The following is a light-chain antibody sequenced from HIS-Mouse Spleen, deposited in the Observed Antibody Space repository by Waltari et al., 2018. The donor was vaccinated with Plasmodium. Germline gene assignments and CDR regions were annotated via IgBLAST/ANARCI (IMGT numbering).Light chain of an antibody. CDR3: CSYAGSSTFVV. V-gene: IGLV2-23*03. CDR2: EGS. CDR1: SSDVGSYNL. Sequence: LTQPASVSGSPGQSITISCTGTSSDVGSYNLVSWYQQHPGKAPKLMIDEGSKRPSGVSHRFSGSKSGNTASRTISGLQAEDEADYYCCSYAGSSTFVVFGGGTKLTVL. J-gene: IGLJ2*01.